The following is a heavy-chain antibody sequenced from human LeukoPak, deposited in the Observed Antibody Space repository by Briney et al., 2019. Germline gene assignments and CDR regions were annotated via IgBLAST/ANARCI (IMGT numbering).Heavy chain of an antibody. D-gene: IGHD3-10*01. CDR2: ISSSSSTI. CDR1: GFTFSSYS. Sequence: GSLRLSCAASGFTFSSYSMNWVRQAPGKGLEWVSYISSSSSTIYYADSVKGRFTISRDNAKNSLYLQMNSLRAEDTAVYYCAKDLQGSYFDYWGQGTLVTVSS. J-gene: IGHJ4*02. V-gene: IGHV3-48*01. CDR3: AKDLQGSYFDY.